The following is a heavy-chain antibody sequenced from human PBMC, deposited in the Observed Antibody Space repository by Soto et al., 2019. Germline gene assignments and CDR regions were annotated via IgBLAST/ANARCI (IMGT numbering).Heavy chain of an antibody. CDR2: IRSKAYGGTT. CDR1: GFTFDDYA. D-gene: IGHD6-19*01. CDR3: TRDMTSGYSSGWYDY. V-gene: IGHV3-49*03. J-gene: IGHJ4*02. Sequence: GGSLRLSCTASGFTFDDYAMSWFRQTPGKGLEWVGFIRSKAYGGTTEYAASVKGRFTISRDDSKSIAYLQMNSLKTEDTAVYYCTRDMTSGYSSGWYDYWGQGTLVTVSS.